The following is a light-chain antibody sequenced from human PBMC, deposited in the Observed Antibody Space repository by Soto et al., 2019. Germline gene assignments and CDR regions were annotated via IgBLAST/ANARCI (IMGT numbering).Light chain of an antibody. Sequence: ETVMPQSPATLSVSQGEGTTLXCRASQTINNNLAWYQQKPGQAXGLLIYGASRRPTGIPARFSGSESGTEFTLTISSLQSEDFAVYYCQQYNNWSFGQGTRLEIK. J-gene: IGKJ5*01. CDR3: QQYNNWS. V-gene: IGKV3-15*01. CDR1: QTINNN. CDR2: GAS.